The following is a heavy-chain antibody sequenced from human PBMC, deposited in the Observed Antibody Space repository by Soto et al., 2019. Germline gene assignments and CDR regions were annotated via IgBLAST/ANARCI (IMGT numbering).Heavy chain of an antibody. CDR3: ASRPPRYSSSVDY. J-gene: IGHJ4*02. D-gene: IGHD6-6*01. CDR2: ISSSSSYI. CDR1: GFTFSSYS. Sequence: PGGSLSLSCAASGFTFSSYSMNWVRQAPGKGLEWVSSISSSSSYIYYADSVKGRFTISRDNAKNSLYLQMNSLRAEDTAVYYCASRPPRYSSSVDYWGQGTLVTVSS. V-gene: IGHV3-21*01.